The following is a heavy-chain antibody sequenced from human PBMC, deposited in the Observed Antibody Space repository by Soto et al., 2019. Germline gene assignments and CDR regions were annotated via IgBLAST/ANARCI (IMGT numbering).Heavy chain of an antibody. CDR3: VRDGQWLIRSAY. D-gene: IGHD6-25*01. J-gene: IGHJ4*02. CDR2: TIPIFGTA. CDR1: GGTFSSYG. Sequence: RASVKVSCKASGGTFSSYGISWVRQAPGQGLEWMGGTIPIFGTANYVQKFQGRVTINADESTSTVYMELSSLTSEDTAMYYCVRDGQWLIRSAYWGQGTQVTVSS. V-gene: IGHV1-69*13.